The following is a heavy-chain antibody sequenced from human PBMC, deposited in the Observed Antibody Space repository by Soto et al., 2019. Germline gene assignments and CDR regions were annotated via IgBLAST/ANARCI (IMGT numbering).Heavy chain of an antibody. CDR1: GDSISTYY. CDR2: LYYGRSA. D-gene: IGHD3-22*01. Sequence: QVQLQESGPGLVKPSETLSLTCAVSGDSISTYYCMWIRQPPGKGLESIGYLYYGRSANYNPSLKRRVTLSVDTSTNQCSLTLSSMTAADTAVYYCALRSMAVVPEYWGQGTLFTVSS. CDR3: ALRSMAVVPEY. J-gene: IGHJ4*02. V-gene: IGHV4-59*01.